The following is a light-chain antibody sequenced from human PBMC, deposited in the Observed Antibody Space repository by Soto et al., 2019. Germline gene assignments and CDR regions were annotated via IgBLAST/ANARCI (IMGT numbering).Light chain of an antibody. J-gene: IGKJ1*01. CDR1: QSVSSN. Sequence: IVMTQSPATLSVSPGATATVSCRACQSVSSNLAWYQQKPGQAPRLLIYGASTTTTGIPARCSGSWSGTEFTLTISSLHSGDFAVYYSQHSNNWPPWTCGQGTEVEI. CDR3: QHSNNWPPWT. V-gene: IGKV3-15*01. CDR2: GAS.